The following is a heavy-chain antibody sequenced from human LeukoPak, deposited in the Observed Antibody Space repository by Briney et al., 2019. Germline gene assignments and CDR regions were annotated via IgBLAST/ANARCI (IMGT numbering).Heavy chain of an antibody. Sequence: GASVKVSCKASGYTFNDHYIHWVRQAPGQGLEWMGWINPNSGGTNYAQKFQGRVTMTRDTSISTAYMELSRLRSDDTAVYYCARDWGIAAAATDYFDYWGQGTLVTVSS. CDR2: INPNSGGT. CDR1: GYTFNDHY. J-gene: IGHJ4*02. D-gene: IGHD6-13*01. CDR3: ARDWGIAAAATDYFDY. V-gene: IGHV1-2*02.